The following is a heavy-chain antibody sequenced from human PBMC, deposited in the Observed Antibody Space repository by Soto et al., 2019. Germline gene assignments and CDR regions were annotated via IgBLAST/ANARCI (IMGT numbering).Heavy chain of an antibody. CDR1: GGSISSYY. Sequence: SETLSLTCTVSGGSISSYYWSWIRQPAGKGLEWIGRIYTSGSTNYNPSLKSRVTMSVDTSKNQFSLKLSSVTAADTAVYYCARDEYGDSTGVTWFDHWGQGTLVTVSS. D-gene: IGHD4-17*01. V-gene: IGHV4-4*07. CDR3: ARDEYGDSTGVTWFDH. CDR2: IYTSGST. J-gene: IGHJ5*02.